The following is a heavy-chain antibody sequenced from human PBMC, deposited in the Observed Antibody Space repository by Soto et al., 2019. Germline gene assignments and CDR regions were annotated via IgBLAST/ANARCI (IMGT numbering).Heavy chain of an antibody. V-gene: IGHV2-5*01. D-gene: IGHD2-2*01. CDR1: GFSLSTSGVG. CDR3: AHRRGTSRFDY. J-gene: IGHJ4*02. Sequence: SGPTLVNPTQTLTLTCTFSGFSLSTSGVGVAWIRQPPGKALEWLALIHWNDDKRYSPSLKSSLTITKDTSKNQVVLTMTNMDPVDTATYYCAHRRGTSRFDYWGQGTLDTVSS. CDR2: IHWNDDK.